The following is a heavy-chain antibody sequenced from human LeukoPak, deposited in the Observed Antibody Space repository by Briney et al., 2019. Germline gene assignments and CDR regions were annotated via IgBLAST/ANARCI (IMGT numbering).Heavy chain of an antibody. Sequence: GGSLRLSCAASGFTFSRYAMSWVRQASGKGLEWVSAISGRGGSTYYAVPVKGRFTISRDNSKNTLYLQMNSLGAEDTAVYYCAKGMLNGDLQDYWGQGTLVTVSS. CDR2: ISGRGGST. CDR1: GFTFSRYA. V-gene: IGHV3-23*01. J-gene: IGHJ4*02. D-gene: IGHD4-17*01. CDR3: AKGMLNGDLQDY.